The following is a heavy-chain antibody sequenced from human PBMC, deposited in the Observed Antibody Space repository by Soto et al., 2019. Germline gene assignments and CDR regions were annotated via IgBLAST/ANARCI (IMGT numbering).Heavy chain of an antibody. CDR2: VHISGHS. Sequence: SETLSLTCTLSGGSVRAPDWWNWVRQSPDKGLEWIAEVHISGHSNYNPSLRSRVSVSIDSSKNQFYLNLTSVTAADTAICYCARVRQGCSANNCYFDPWGQVTQVTVS. CDR1: GGSVRAPDW. J-gene: IGHJ5*01. CDR3: ARVRQGCSANNCYFDP. D-gene: IGHD1-1*01. V-gene: IGHV4-4*02.